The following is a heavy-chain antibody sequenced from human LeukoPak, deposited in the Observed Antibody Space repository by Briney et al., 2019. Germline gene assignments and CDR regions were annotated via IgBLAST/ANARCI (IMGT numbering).Heavy chain of an antibody. CDR1: GGTFSSYA. V-gene: IGHV1-69*04. Sequence: GASVKVSCKASGGTFSSYAISWVRQAPGQGLEWMGRIIPILGIANYAQKFQGRVTITADKSTSTAYMELSSLRSEDTAVYYCARLKGEGAPYPYYYYGMDVWGQGTTVTVSS. J-gene: IGHJ6*02. D-gene: IGHD1-26*01. CDR3: ARLKGEGAPYPYYYYGMDV. CDR2: IIPILGIA.